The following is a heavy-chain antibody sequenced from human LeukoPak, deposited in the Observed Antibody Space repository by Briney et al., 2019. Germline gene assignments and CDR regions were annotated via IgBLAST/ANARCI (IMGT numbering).Heavy chain of an antibody. D-gene: IGHD1-1*01. V-gene: IGHV4-38-2*02. CDR1: GYSISSGYY. CDR3: ARERLQLDRMFDP. CDR2: IYYSGST. Sequence: PSETLSLTCTVSGYSISSGYYWGWIRQPPGKGLEWIGSIYYSGSTYYNPSLKSRVTISVDTSKNQFSLKLSSVTAADTAVYYCARERLQLDRMFDPWGQGTLVTVSS. J-gene: IGHJ5*02.